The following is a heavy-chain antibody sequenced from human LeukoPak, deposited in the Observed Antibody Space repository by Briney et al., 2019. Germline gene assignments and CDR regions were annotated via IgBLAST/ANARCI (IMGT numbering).Heavy chain of an antibody. J-gene: IGHJ4*02. CDR3: ANNQIFY. V-gene: IGHV3-30-3*01. CDR2: ISYDGSNK. Sequence: GGSLRLSCAASGFTFSSYAMHWVRQAPGKGLEWVAVISYDGSNKYYADSVKGRFTISRDNSKNTLYLQMNSQRAEDTAVYYCANNQIFYWGQGTLVTVSS. CDR1: GFTFSSYA. D-gene: IGHD1-1*01.